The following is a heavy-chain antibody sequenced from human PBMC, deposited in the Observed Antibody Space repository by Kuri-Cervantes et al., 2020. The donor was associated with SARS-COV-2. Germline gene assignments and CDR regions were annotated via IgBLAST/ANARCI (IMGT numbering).Heavy chain of an antibody. V-gene: IGHV4-34*01. CDR3: ARGKWLSAYYYYYYGMDV. D-gene: IGHD3-22*01. J-gene: IGHJ6*02. Sequence: SWIRQPPGKGLEWIGEINHSGSTNYNPSLKSRVTISVDTSKNQFSLKPSSVTAADTAVYYCARGKWLSAYYYYYYGMDVWGQGTTVTVSS. CDR2: INHSGST.